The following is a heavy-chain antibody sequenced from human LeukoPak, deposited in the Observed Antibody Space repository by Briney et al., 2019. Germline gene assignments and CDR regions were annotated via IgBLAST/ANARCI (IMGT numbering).Heavy chain of an antibody. CDR3: VKDTGDYHVLTGNEGENWLYP. CDR1: GFTFEHFA. Sequence: GGSLRLSCAASGFTFEHFAMHWVRQVPGKGLELVCLISGDGVDSYYPDFLKGRFTISRDNRKNVVYLQMNSLTTADTGLYYCVKDTGDYHVLTGNEGENWLYPWGQGTLFTVSS. D-gene: IGHD3-9*01. CDR2: ISGDGVDS. V-gene: IGHV3-43*02. J-gene: IGHJ5*02.